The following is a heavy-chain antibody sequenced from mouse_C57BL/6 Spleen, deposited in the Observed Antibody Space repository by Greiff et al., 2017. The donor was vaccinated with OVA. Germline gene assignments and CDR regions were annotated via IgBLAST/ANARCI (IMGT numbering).Heavy chain of an antibody. CDR1: GYAFSSYW. D-gene: IGHD4-1*01. CDR2: IYPGDGDT. J-gene: IGHJ1*03. CDR3: ARVWDWDGDV. V-gene: IGHV1-80*01. Sequence: VMLVESGAELVKPGASVKISCKASGYAFSSYWMNWVKQRPGKGLEWIGQIYPGDGDTHYNGQCKGKATLTADKSSSTAYMQLSSLTSEDSAVYFCARVWDWDGDVWGTGTTVTVSS.